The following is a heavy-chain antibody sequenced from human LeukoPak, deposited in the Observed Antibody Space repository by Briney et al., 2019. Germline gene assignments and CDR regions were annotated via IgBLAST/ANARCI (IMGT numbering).Heavy chain of an antibody. CDR2: IKSKTDGGTT. Sequence: GGSLRLSCAASGFTFSNAWMSWVRQAPGKGLEWVGRIKSKTDGGTTDYAAPVKGRFTISRDDSKNTLYLQMNSLKTEDTAVYYCTTAGYYDILTHHYYYGMDVWGQGTTVTVSS. V-gene: IGHV3-15*01. D-gene: IGHD3-9*01. CDR3: TTAGYYDILTHHYYYGMDV. J-gene: IGHJ6*02. CDR1: GFTFSNAW.